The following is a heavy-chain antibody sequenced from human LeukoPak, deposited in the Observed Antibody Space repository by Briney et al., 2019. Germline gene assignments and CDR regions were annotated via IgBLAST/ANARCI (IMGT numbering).Heavy chain of an antibody. J-gene: IGHJ5*02. CDR1: GGSFSGYY. CDR2: INPSGST. V-gene: IGHV4-34*01. CDR3: ARGFGYCSSTSCRRWWFDP. Sequence: SDTLTLTCAVCGGSFSGYYLSWIRQPPGKGLEWIGGINPSGSTNYNPSRKSRVTISVDTSKYQFSLQLSSVTAADTAVYYCARGFGYCSSTSCRRWWFDPWGEGTLVTVS. D-gene: IGHD2-2*01.